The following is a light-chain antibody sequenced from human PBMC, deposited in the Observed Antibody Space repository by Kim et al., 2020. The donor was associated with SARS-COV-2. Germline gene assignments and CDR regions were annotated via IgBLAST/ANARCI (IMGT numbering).Light chain of an antibody. CDR1: SLSRYY. Sequence: WGRKVSSTSQGDSLSRYYSSWYQQQPGQDPVLVIYYNSNRPSWSTPRFFGCSSSDTAASSITGAQEEDEADYYCYSPDDSGTNVVFGGGTQLTVL. CDR3: YSPDDSGTNVV. J-gene: IGLJ2*01. V-gene: IGLV3-19*01. CDR2: YNS.